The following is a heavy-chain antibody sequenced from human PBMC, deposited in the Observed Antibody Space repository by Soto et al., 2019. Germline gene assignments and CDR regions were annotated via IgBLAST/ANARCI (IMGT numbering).Heavy chain of an antibody. CDR1: GLTSGIYD. V-gene: IGHV3-23*01. CDR3: ARGGTGYKQFDY. J-gene: IGHJ4*02. D-gene: IGHD5-12*01. Sequence: EGQLLESGGDLIQPGGSLRLSCAASGLTSGIYDISWVRQAPGKGLEWVSVISDGGDSYYADSVKGRFTISRDISKNTLFLRMTSLTVEDTAVYYCARGGTGYKQFDYWGQGTLVTVSS. CDR2: ISDGGDS.